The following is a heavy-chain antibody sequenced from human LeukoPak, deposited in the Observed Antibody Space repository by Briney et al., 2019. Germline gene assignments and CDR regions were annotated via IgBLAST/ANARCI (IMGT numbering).Heavy chain of an antibody. Sequence: SETLSLTCTVSGGSISSGDYYWSWIRQPPGKGLEWIGYIYYSGSTYYNPSLKSRVTISVDTSKNQFSLKLSSVTAADTAVYYCARGQVRNDAPVWYFDYWGQGTLVTVSS. D-gene: IGHD1-1*01. V-gene: IGHV4-30-4*02. CDR2: IYYSGST. CDR1: GGSISSGDYY. CDR3: ARGQVRNDAPVWYFDY. J-gene: IGHJ4*02.